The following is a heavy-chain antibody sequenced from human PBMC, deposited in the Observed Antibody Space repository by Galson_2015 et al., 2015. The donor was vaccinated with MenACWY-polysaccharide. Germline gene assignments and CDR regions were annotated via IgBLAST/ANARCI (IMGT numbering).Heavy chain of an antibody. CDR3: VRDRELYI. J-gene: IGHJ3*02. CDR2: IKQDESEK. CDR1: GFTFTSYW. D-gene: IGHD3-10*01. V-gene: IGHV3-7*01. Sequence: SLRLSCAASGFTFTSYWMSWVRQPPGKGLEWVAHIKQDESEKYYVDSVKGRFTISRDDAQNSLYLQMNSLRDEDTAVYYCVRDRELYIWGQGTMVTVSS.